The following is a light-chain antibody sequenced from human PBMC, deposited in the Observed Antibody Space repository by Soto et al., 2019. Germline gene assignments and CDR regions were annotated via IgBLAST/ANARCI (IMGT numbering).Light chain of an antibody. CDR2: DDS. V-gene: IGLV3-21*02. CDR3: QVWDSSSDHLV. Sequence: SYELTQPPSVSVAPGQTARITCGGNNIGSKSVHWYQQKPGQAPVLVVYDDSDRPSGIPERFSGSNSGNTATLTISRVEDGDEADYYCQVWDSSSDHLVFGTGTKLTVL. J-gene: IGLJ1*01. CDR1: NIGSKS.